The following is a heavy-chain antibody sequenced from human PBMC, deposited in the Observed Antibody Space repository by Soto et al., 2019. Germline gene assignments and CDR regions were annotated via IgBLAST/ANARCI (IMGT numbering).Heavy chain of an antibody. CDR2: IIPILGIA. D-gene: IGHD3-16*01. CDR1: GGTFSSYT. J-gene: IGHJ5*02. CDR3: ARGRFPTIMSYNWFDP. V-gene: IGHV1-69*02. Sequence: QVQLVQSGAEVKKPGSSVKVSCKASGGTFSSYTISWVRQAPGQGLEWMGRIIPILGIANYAQKFQGRVTITADKSTSTDYMWQSGLKSEDTAVYYCARGRFPTIMSYNWFDPWGQGTLVTVSS.